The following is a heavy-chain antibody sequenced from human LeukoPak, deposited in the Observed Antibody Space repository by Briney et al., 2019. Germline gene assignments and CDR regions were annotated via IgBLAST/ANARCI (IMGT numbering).Heavy chain of an antibody. D-gene: IGHD4-17*01. CDR1: GFTFSSYA. J-gene: IGHJ4*02. CDR3: AKDDYGDYIFDY. Sequence: GGSLRLSCAASGFTFSSYAMSWVRQAPGKGLEWGSAISGSGGSTYYADSAKGRFTISRDNSKNTLYLQMNSLRAEDTAVYYCAKDDYGDYIFDYWGQGTLVTVSS. CDR2: ISGSGGST. V-gene: IGHV3-23*01.